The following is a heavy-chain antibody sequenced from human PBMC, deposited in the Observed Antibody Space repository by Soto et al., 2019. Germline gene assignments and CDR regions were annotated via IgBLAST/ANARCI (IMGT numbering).Heavy chain of an antibody. V-gene: IGHV4-39*01. Sequence: PSETMCLTCTVACGSIISYCGGWIRQPPGKGLEWIGSIFNNGSTHHNPSLKSRVTISVDTSKNQFSLKLSSVTAADTAVYYCARHGMAAVTQWGRGTLVTVSS. CDR3: ARHGMAAVTQ. D-gene: IGHD4-4*01. CDR2: IFNNGST. CDR1: CGSIISYC. J-gene: IGHJ4*02.